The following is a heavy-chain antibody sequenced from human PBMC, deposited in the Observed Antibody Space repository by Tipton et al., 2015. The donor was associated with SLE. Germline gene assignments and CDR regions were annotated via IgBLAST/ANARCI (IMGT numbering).Heavy chain of an antibody. CDR2: ISSSSSYI. CDR1: GFTFSSYA. J-gene: IGHJ4*02. Sequence: GSLRLSCAASGFTFSSYAMSWVRQAPGKGLEWVSSISSSSSYIYYADSVKGRFTISRDNAKNSLYLQMNSLRAEDTAVYYCARDLPAAAFDYWGQGTLVTVSS. D-gene: IGHD6-13*01. V-gene: IGHV3-21*03. CDR3: ARDLPAAAFDY.